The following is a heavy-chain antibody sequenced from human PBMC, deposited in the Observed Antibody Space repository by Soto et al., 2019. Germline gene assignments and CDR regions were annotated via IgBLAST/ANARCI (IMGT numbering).Heavy chain of an antibody. CDR2: IYYSGST. CDR1: GGSISSGDYY. D-gene: IGHD3-22*01. Sequence: SETLSLTCTVSGGSISSGDYYWSWIRQPPGKGLEWIGYIYYSGSTYYNPSLKSRVTISVDTSKNQFSLKLSSVTAADTAVYYCAREPGDYDSSGYYPYGTDVWGQGTTVTVSS. J-gene: IGHJ6*02. CDR3: AREPGDYDSSGYYPYGTDV. V-gene: IGHV4-30-4*01.